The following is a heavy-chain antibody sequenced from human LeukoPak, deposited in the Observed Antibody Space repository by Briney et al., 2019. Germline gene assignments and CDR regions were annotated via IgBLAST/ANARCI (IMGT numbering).Heavy chain of an antibody. CDR1: GFTFSSYG. J-gene: IGHJ3*02. V-gene: IGHV3-33*06. Sequence: GGSLRLSCAASGFTFSSYGMHWVRQAPVKGLEWVAVIWYDGSNKYYADSVKGRFTISRDHSKNTLYLEMNSLTAEDTAVYLCAKGKINHEYAFDMWGQGTMVTVSS. CDR3: AKGKINHEYAFDM. CDR2: IWYDGSNK.